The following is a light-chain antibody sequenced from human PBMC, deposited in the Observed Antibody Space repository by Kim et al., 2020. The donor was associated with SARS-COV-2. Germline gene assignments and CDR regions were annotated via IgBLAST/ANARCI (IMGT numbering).Light chain of an antibody. Sequence: EIVLTQSPATLSLSPGERASLSCRASQSLTTYLAWYQQKPGQAPRLLIYDASNRATGIPARFSGSGSGTDFTLTISSLEPEDFAIYYCQQRRDWHSYTFGQGTKLEI. CDR2: DAS. J-gene: IGKJ2*01. CDR3: QQRRDWHSYT. CDR1: QSLTTY. V-gene: IGKV3-11*01.